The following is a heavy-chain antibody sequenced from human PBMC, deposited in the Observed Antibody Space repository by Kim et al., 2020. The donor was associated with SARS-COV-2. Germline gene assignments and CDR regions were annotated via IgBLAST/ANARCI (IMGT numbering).Heavy chain of an antibody. V-gene: IGHV3-33*01. J-gene: IGHJ6*02. CDR3: ARDFSEGATLYYYYYGMDV. Sequence: GGSLRLSCAASGFTFSSYGMHWVRQAPGKGLEWVAVIWYDGSNKYYADSVKGRFTISRDNSKNTLYLQMNSLRAEDTAVYYCARDFSEGATLYYYYYGMDVWGQGTTVTVSS. CDR2: IWYDGSNK. CDR1: GFTFSSYG. D-gene: IGHD1-26*01.